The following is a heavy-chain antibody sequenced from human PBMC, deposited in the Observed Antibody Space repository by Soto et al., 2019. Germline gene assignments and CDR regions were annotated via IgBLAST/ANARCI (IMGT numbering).Heavy chain of an antibody. V-gene: IGHV3-30*18. CDR3: AKDSTHCSGGACYLFDY. D-gene: IGHD2-15*01. J-gene: IGHJ4*02. CDR1: GFTFSSYG. Sequence: QVQLVESGGGGVQPGRSLRLSCAASGFTFSSYGMHWVRQAPGKGLEWVAVISYDGTNKYYADSVKGRFSIYRDNSKNTLYLQMNTLRAEDTAVYYCAKDSTHCSGGACYLFDYWGQGTLVTVSS. CDR2: ISYDGTNK.